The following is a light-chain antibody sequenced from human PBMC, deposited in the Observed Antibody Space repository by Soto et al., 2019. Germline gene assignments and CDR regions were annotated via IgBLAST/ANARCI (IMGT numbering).Light chain of an antibody. Sequence: DIAMTQSPSSLSASAGDRVTITCRASQGIRNNLAWYQQKPGKVPKLLIYAASTLPSGVPSRFSGSGSGTYFTLTISSLQPEDVATYYCQKYSSVPFTFGPGTSVEI. CDR2: AAS. V-gene: IGKV1-27*01. CDR3: QKYSSVPFT. CDR1: QGIRNN. J-gene: IGKJ3*01.